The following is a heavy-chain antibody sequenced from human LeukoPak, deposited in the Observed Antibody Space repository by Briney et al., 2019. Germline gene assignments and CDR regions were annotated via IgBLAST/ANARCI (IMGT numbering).Heavy chain of an antibody. Sequence: SETLSPTCPVSDYSIRNYFWSWIRQPPGKGLEWIGYISYSGTTNYNPSLKSRVTISVDTSNNQLSLKLPSVTAADTAVYYCARVTRSGGPFDYWGQGTLATVSS. J-gene: IGHJ4*02. D-gene: IGHD3-10*01. CDR1: DYSIRNYF. V-gene: IGHV4-59*01. CDR3: ARVTRSGGPFDY. CDR2: ISYSGTT.